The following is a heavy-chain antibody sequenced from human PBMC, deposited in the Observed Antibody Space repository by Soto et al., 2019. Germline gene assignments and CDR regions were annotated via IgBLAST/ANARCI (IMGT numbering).Heavy chain of an antibody. Sequence: QVQLGQSGAEVKKPGSSVKVSCKASGGTFSSYAISWVRQAPGQGLEWMGGINPILCTSNYVQKVQGRVTITADESTSTAYMEMSSLRTEAAAVYYYARESDSFDIWGKRTIVTVSS. CDR1: GGTFSSYA. V-gene: IGHV1-69*11. CDR2: INPILCTS. D-gene: IGHD2-21*02. J-gene: IGHJ3*02. CDR3: ARESDSFDI.